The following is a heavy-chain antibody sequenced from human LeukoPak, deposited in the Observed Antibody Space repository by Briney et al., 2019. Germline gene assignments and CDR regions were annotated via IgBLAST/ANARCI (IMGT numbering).Heavy chain of an antibody. Sequence: GGSLRLSCADSGFTFDDYGMSWDRQAPGKGLEWVPGRSGDNNADSVKGRFTISRDNAKNSLYLQMNSLRAEDTALYYCARDLSSSWYSLGSWGQGTLVTVSS. D-gene: IGHD6-13*01. V-gene: IGHV3-20*04. J-gene: IGHJ4*02. CDR1: GFTFDDYG. CDR2: RSGDN. CDR3: ARDLSSSWYSLGS.